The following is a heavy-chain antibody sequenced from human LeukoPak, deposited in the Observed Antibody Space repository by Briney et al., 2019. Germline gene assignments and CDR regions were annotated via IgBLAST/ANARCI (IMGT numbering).Heavy chain of an antibody. V-gene: IGHV3-74*01. CDR3: ARVTLSGSYLFDY. Sequence: GRSLRLSCAASGFTFSSYWMHWVRQAPGKGLVWVSRINSDGSSTSYADSVKGRFTISRDNAKNTLYLQMNSLRAEDTAVYYCARVTLSGSYLFDYWGQGTLVTVSS. CDR1: GFTFSSYW. D-gene: IGHD1-26*01. CDR2: INSDGSST. J-gene: IGHJ4*02.